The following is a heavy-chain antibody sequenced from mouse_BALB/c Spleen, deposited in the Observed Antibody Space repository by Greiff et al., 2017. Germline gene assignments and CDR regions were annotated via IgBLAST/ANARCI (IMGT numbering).Heavy chain of an antibody. D-gene: IGHD1-1*01. Sequence: LQESGAELVRPGTSVKVSCKASGYAFTNYLIEWVKQRPGQGLEWIGVINPGSGGTNYNEKFKGKATLTADKSSSTAYMQLSSLTSDDSAVYFCARAPNYYGSTWFAYWGQGTTLTVSS. CDR2: INPGSGGT. V-gene: IGHV1-54*01. J-gene: IGHJ2*01. CDR1: GYAFTNYL. CDR3: ARAPNYYGSTWFAY.